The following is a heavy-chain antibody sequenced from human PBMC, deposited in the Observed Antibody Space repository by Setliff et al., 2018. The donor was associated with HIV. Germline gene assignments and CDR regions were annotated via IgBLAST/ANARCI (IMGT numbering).Heavy chain of an antibody. J-gene: IGHJ4*02. CDR2: IYYSGST. D-gene: IGHD6-19*01. CDR1: GGSISGSNYY. CDR3: ARQQHSSDLKIWNY. Sequence: PSETLSLTCTVSGGSISGSNYYWGWIRQPPGKGLEWVGSIYYSGSTYHSPSFKSRVTISVDTSKNQLSLTLTSVTAADTAVYYCARQQHSSDLKIWNYWGQGTLVTVSS. V-gene: IGHV4-39*01.